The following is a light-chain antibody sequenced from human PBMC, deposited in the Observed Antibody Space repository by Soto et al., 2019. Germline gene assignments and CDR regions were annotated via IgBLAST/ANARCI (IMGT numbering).Light chain of an antibody. CDR2: EIN. CDR3: SSFAGSNNFPYV. Sequence: QSVLTQPPSASGSAGQSVTISCTGTSSDVGVYDYVSWYQQHPGKAPKLMIYEINKRPSGVPDRFSGSKSGNTASLTVSGLQAEDEADYYCSSFAGSNNFPYVFGTGTKVTVL. V-gene: IGLV2-8*01. CDR1: SSDVGVYDY. J-gene: IGLJ1*01.